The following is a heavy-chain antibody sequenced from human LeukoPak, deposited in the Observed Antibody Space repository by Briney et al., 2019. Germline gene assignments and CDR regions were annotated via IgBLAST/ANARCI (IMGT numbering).Heavy chain of an antibody. CDR2: ISAYNGNT. Sequence: VASVKVSCKASGYTFTSYGISWVRQAPGQGLEWMGWISAYNGNTNYAQKLQGRVTMTTDTSTSTAYMELRSLRSDDTAVYYCARRTYYDSSGYYYDYWGQGTLVTVSS. V-gene: IGHV1-18*01. J-gene: IGHJ4*02. D-gene: IGHD3-22*01. CDR3: ARRTYYDSSGYYYDY. CDR1: GYTFTSYG.